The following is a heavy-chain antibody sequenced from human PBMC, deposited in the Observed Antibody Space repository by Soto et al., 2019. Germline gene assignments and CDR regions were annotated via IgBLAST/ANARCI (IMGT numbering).Heavy chain of an antibody. D-gene: IGHD6-19*01. Sequence: GGSLRLSCAASGFTFSSYWMSWVRQAPGKGLEWVANIKQDGSEKYYVDSVKGRFTISRDNVKNSLYLQMNSLRAEDTAVYYCARARYLSPPEAVAGNYFDYWGQGTLVTVSS. CDR3: ARARYLSPPEAVAGNYFDY. J-gene: IGHJ4*02. CDR1: GFTFSSYW. CDR2: IKQDGSEK. V-gene: IGHV3-7*05.